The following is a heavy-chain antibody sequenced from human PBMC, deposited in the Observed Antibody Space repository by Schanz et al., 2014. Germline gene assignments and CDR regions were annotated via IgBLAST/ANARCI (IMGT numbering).Heavy chain of an antibody. D-gene: IGHD6-6*01. Sequence: EVQLVEYGGGLVQPGESLRLSCAASGFTFSAYWMAWVRQAPGKGLEWVSSISSTSTYINYADSVKGRFTISRDNAKNSLHLQMNSLRAEDTAVYYCVREGSSSPDCCYYNGMDVWGQGTTVTVSS. J-gene: IGHJ6*02. V-gene: IGHV3-21*01. CDR2: ISSTSTYI. CDR3: VREGSSSPDCCYYNGMDV. CDR1: GFTFSAYW.